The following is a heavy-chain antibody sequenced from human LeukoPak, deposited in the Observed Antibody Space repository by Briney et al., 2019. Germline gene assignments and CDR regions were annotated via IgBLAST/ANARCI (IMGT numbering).Heavy chain of an antibody. Sequence: SETLSLTCTVSGGSISSSSYYWGWIRQPPGKGLEWIGSIYYSGSTYYNPSLKSRVTISVDTSKNQFSLKLSSVTAADTAVYYCARRPRFYSSGWYYFDYWGQGTLVTVSS. J-gene: IGHJ4*02. CDR1: GGSISSSSYY. CDR2: IYYSGST. D-gene: IGHD6-19*01. V-gene: IGHV4-39*01. CDR3: ARRPRFYSSGWYYFDY.